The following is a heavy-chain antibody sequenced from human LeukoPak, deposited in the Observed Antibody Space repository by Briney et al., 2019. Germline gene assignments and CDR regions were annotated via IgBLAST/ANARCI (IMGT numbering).Heavy chain of an antibody. J-gene: IGHJ5*02. V-gene: IGHV4-31*03. CDR2: IYYSGST. CDR3: ARGYYYGSGSFPNWFDP. Sequence: SQTLSLTCTVSGVSISSGGYYWSWIRQHPGKGLEWIGYIYYSGSTDYNPSLKSRVTISVDTSKNQFSLKLSSVTAADTAVYYCARGYYYGSGSFPNWFDPWGQGTLVTVSS. D-gene: IGHD3-10*01. CDR1: GVSISSGGYY.